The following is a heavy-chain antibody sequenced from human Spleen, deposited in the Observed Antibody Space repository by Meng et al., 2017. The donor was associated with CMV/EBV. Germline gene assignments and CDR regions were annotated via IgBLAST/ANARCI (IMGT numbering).Heavy chain of an antibody. J-gene: IGHJ4*02. D-gene: IGHD1-26*01. CDR3: ARDLSGSSGY. Sequence: GGSLRLSCAASEFTFRNFGMHWLRQAPGKGLEWVSSISSSSSYIYYADSVKGRFTISRDNAKNSLYLQMNSLRAEDTAVYYCARDLSGSSGYWGQGTLVTVSS. CDR1: EFTFRNFG. V-gene: IGHV3-21*01. CDR2: ISSSSSYI.